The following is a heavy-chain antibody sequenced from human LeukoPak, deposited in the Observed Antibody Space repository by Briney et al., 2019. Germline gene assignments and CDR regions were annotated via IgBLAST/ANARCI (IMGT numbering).Heavy chain of an antibody. V-gene: IGHV3-30-3*01. D-gene: IGHD1-26*01. Sequence: GGSLRLSCAASGFTFSSYAMHWVRQAPGKGLEWVAVISYDGSNKYYADSVKGRFTISRDNSKNTLYLQMNSLRAEDTAVYYCAKVVWDFSGSPFDGMDVWGQGTTVTVSS. J-gene: IGHJ6*02. CDR3: AKVVWDFSGSPFDGMDV. CDR2: ISYDGSNK. CDR1: GFTFSSYA.